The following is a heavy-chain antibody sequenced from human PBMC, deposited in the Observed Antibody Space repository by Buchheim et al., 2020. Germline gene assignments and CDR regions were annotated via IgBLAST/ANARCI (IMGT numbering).Heavy chain of an antibody. Sequence: QLQLQESGSGLVKPSQTLSLTCAVSGGSISSGGYSWSWIRQPPGQGLEWIGYIYHSGSTYYNPSLTSRVTISVDRSTNQFSLKLSSVTAADTAVYYCARGSSYYDFWSGYYSGWFDPWGQGTL. CDR2: IYHSGST. D-gene: IGHD3-3*01. CDR1: GGSISSGGYS. J-gene: IGHJ5*02. CDR3: ARGSSYYDFWSGYYSGWFDP. V-gene: IGHV4-30-2*01.